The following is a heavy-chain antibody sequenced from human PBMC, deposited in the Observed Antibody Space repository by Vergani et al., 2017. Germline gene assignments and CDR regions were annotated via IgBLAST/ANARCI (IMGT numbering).Heavy chain of an antibody. CDR3: ARDRVAAAGTRVFDY. CDR2: IWYDGSNK. Sequence: VQLVESGGGVVQPGRSLRLSCAASGFTFSSYGMHWVRQAPGKGLEWVAVIWYDGSNKYYADSVKGRFTISRDNSKNTLYLQMNSLRAEDTAVYYCARDRVAAAGTRVFDYWGQGTLVTVSS. J-gene: IGHJ4*02. CDR1: GFTFSSYG. D-gene: IGHD6-13*01. V-gene: IGHV3-33*01.